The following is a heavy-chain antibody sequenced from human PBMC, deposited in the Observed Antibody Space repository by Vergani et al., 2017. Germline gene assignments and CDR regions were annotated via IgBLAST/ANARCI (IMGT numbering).Heavy chain of an antibody. CDR2: IYYSGST. J-gene: IGHJ3*02. V-gene: IGHV4-59*01. CDR3: ARNPYCGGDCYSDAFDI. CDR1: GGSISSYY. Sequence: QVQLQESGPGLVKPSETLSLTCTVSGGSISSYYWSWIRQPPGKGLEWIGYIYYSGSTNYNPSLKSRVTISVDMSKNQFSLKLSSVTAADTAVYYCARNPYCGGDCYSDAFDIWGQGTMVTVSS. D-gene: IGHD2-21*02.